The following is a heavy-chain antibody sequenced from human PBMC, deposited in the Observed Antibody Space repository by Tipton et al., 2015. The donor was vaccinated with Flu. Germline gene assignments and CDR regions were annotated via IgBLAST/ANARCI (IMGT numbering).Heavy chain of an antibody. CDR1: GGSISSYY. V-gene: IGHV4-59*08. CDR3: ARLSYYDVDLKNFYFDY. J-gene: IGHJ4*02. D-gene: IGHD3-10*02. CDR2: FYYGETT. Sequence: TLSLTCTVSGGSISSYYWSWIRQPPGKGLEWIGYFYYGETTKYNPSLKSRVTISIDTSKSQFSLMLRSVTAADTAVYYCARLSYYDVDLKNFYFDYWGQGALVTVSS.